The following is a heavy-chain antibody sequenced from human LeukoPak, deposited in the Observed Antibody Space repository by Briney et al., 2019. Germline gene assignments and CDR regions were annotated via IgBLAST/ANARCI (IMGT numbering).Heavy chain of an antibody. Sequence: GGSLRLSCAASGFTFSSYAMHWGRQAPGKGLEWVAVISYDGSNKYYADSVKGRFTISRDNSKNTLYLQMNSLRAEDTAVYYCARIQGDYWGQGTLVTVSS. CDR3: ARIQGDY. CDR1: GFTFSSYA. V-gene: IGHV3-30*04. CDR2: ISYDGSNK. J-gene: IGHJ4*02.